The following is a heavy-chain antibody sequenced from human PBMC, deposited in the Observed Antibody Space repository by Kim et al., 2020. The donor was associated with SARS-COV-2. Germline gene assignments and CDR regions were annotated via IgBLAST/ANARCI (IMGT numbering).Heavy chain of an antibody. Sequence: SVKVSCKASGGTFSSYAISWVRQAPGQGLEWMGRIIPILGIANYAQKFQGRVTITADKSTSTAYMELSSLRSEDTAVYYCALPRRDGYNPFDYWGQGTLVTVSS. CDR2: IIPILGIA. D-gene: IGHD5-12*01. J-gene: IGHJ4*02. V-gene: IGHV1-69*04. CDR1: GGTFSSYA. CDR3: ALPRRDGYNPFDY.